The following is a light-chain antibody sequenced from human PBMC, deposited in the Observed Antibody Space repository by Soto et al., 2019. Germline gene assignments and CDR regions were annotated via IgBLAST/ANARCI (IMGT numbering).Light chain of an antibody. CDR1: QSVSSSY. CDR3: QQYGSSSIT. Sequence: EIVFTQSPGTLSFSPGERATLSCRASQSVSSSYLAWYQQKPGQAPRLLIYGASSRATGIPDRFSGSGSGTDFTLTISRLEPEDFAVYYCQQYGSSSITFGQGTHWRL. CDR2: GAS. J-gene: IGKJ5*01. V-gene: IGKV3-20*01.